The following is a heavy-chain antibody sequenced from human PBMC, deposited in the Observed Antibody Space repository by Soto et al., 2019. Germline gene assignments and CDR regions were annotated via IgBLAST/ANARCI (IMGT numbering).Heavy chain of an antibody. V-gene: IGHV4-31*03. CDR3: ARDSALRGFDY. Sequence: SETLSLTCTVSGGSISSGGYYWSWIRQHPGKGLEWIGYIYYSGSTYYNPSLKSRVTISVDTSKNQFSLKLSSVTAADTAVYYCARDSALRGFDYWGQGTLVTVSS. CDR2: IYYSGST. CDR1: GGSISSGGYY. J-gene: IGHJ4*02. D-gene: IGHD4-17*01.